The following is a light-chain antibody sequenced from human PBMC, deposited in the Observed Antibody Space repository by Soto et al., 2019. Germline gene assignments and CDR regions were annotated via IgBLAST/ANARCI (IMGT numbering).Light chain of an antibody. CDR2: QVS. J-gene: IGKJ1*01. Sequence: DVVMTQSPLSLSVTLGQPASISCRSSQGLVYSDGNTFLNWFHQRPGQSPRRLIYQVSNRDSGVTERVSGSGAGTDYTLTIRGVEAEDVVIYYCVQGTHWPWTFGQGTKVEIK. V-gene: IGKV2-30*01. CDR3: VQGTHWPWT. CDR1: QGLVYSDGNTF.